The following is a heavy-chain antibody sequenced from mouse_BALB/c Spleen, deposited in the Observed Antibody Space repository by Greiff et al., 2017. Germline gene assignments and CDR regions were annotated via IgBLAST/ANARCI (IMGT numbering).Heavy chain of an antibody. V-gene: IGHV5-6-3*01. J-gene: IGHJ3*01. CDR2: INSNGGST. Sequence: EVQGVESGGGLVQPGGSLKLSCAASGFTFSSYGMSWVRQTPDKRLELVATINSNGGSTYYPDSVKGRFTISRDNAKNTLYLQMSSLKSEDTAMYYCARDQGAWFAYWGQGTLVTVSA. CDR1: GFTFSSYG. D-gene: IGHD3-2*02. CDR3: ARDQGAWFAY.